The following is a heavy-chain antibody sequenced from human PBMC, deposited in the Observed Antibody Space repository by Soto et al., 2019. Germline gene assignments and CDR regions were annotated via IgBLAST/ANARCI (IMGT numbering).Heavy chain of an antibody. Sequence: EVQLVESGGGLVKPGGSLRLSCVDSGFTLSSYSMNWVRQAPGKGLEWVSSISTTSNPIFYADSVRGRFTISRDNANNSLYLQMNRMRAEDTAAYYCLIGVRGYTRDDVLEGWGQGTMVTVSS. V-gene: IGHV3-21*06. CDR3: LIGVRGYTRDDVLEG. J-gene: IGHJ3*01. CDR2: ISTTSNPI. D-gene: IGHD2-2*02. CDR1: GFTLSSYS.